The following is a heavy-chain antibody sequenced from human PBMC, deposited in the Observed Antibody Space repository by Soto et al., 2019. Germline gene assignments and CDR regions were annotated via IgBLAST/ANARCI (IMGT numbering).Heavy chain of an antibody. D-gene: IGHD3-22*01. J-gene: IGHJ4*01. CDR3: GRGPYDAVGQSTYLAY. V-gene: IGHV3-30-3*01. CDR2: ISYHGSDK. CDR1: GFIFSSYA. Sequence: QLQLVESGGGVVQPGRSLRLSCTASGFIFSSYAMHWVRQAPGKGLEWVAVISYHGSDKYHADSVKGRFTTSRDNSRNTLYLQLPSLRPEDTAVYYWGRGPYDAVGQSTYLAYWGHGTLVTVSS.